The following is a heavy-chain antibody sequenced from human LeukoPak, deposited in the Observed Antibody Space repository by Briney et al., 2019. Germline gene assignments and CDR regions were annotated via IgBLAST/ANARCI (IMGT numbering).Heavy chain of an antibody. CDR1: GFTFSSYG. Sequence: GRSLRLSCAASGFTFSSYGMHWVRQAPGKGLEWVAVIWYDGSNKYYADSVKGRFTISRDNSKNTLCLQMNSLRAEDTAVYYCARDAIRHDYGADYWGQGTLVTVSS. D-gene: IGHD4-17*01. J-gene: IGHJ4*02. CDR2: IWYDGSNK. CDR3: ARDAIRHDYGADY. V-gene: IGHV3-33*01.